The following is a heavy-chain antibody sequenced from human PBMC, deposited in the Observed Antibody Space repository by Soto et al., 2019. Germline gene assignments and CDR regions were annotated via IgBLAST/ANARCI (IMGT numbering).Heavy chain of an antibody. D-gene: IGHD3-16*01. J-gene: IGHJ4*02. V-gene: IGHV2-5*01. CDR3: AQYPYSRDSRGFYS. Sequence: SGLTRDSNTLVFALTCNLAGRRLSTKEKGVGWIGQPPGKALGWLALFYWNDDKHYSPSLNSRLTITKDTSKNQVVLTMTNMDPVDTASYYCAQYPYSRDSRGFYSWGQGTLVNVSS. CDR2: FYWNDDK. CDR1: GRRLSTKEKG.